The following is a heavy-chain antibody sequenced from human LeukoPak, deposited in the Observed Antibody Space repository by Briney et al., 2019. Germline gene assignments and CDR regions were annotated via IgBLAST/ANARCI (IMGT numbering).Heavy chain of an antibody. Sequence: SETLSLTCSVSGGSISSSGYYWGWIRQPPGKRLEWIGNIYYSGSTYYNPSLKSRVTISVDTSKNQFSLRLSSVTAADTAVYYCARVYYAETYFDYWGQGTLVTVSS. CDR2: IYYSGST. CDR3: ARVYYAETYFDY. V-gene: IGHV4-39*01. J-gene: IGHJ4*02. D-gene: IGHD3-3*01. CDR1: GGSISSSGYY.